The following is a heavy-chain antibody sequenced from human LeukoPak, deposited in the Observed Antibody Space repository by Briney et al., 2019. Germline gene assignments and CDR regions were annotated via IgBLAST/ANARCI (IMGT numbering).Heavy chain of an antibody. Sequence: GGSLRLSCAASGFTVSSNYMSWVRQAPGKGLEWVSYISSSSSIIYYADSVKGRFTISRDNAKNSLYLQMNSLRAEDTAVYYCASRYCSGGNCLFDYWGQGTLVTVSS. V-gene: IGHV3-48*04. CDR3: ASRYCSGGNCLFDY. D-gene: IGHD2-15*01. CDR2: ISSSSSII. CDR1: GFTVSSNY. J-gene: IGHJ4*02.